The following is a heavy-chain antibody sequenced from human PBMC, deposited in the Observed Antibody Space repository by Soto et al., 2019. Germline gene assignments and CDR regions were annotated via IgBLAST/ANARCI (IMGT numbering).Heavy chain of an antibody. V-gene: IGHV3-21*01. CDR3: ARDRDFWSGYPGYHYYGMDV. CDR1: GFTFSDYY. CDR2: ISSSSSYI. J-gene: IGHJ6*02. Sequence: PGGSLRLSCAASGFTFSDYYMNWVRQAPGKGLEWVSSISSSSSYIYYADSVKGRFTISRDNAKNALFLKMSSLRAEDTAVYYCARDRDFWSGYPGYHYYGMDVWGQGTTVTVSS. D-gene: IGHD3-3*01.